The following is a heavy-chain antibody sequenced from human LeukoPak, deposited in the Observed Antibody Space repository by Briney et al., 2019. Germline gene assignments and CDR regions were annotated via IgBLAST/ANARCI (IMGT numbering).Heavy chain of an antibody. Sequence: SVKVSCKASGGTFSSYAISWVRQAPGQGLKWMGGIIPIFGTANYAQKFQGRVTITTDESTSTAYMELSSLRSEDTAVYYCARDATYYDFWSGYYTLAYRLDYWGQGTLVTVSS. CDR3: ARDATYYDFWSGYYTLAYRLDY. CDR2: IIPIFGTA. CDR1: GGTFSSYA. V-gene: IGHV1-69*05. D-gene: IGHD3-3*01. J-gene: IGHJ4*02.